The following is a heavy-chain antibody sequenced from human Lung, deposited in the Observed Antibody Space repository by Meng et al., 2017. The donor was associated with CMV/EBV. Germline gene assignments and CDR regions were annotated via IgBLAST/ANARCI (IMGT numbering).Heavy chain of an antibody. V-gene: IGHV3-21*01. CDR3: ARDTRGSDYYYGMDV. Sequence: GESLKTCCAAFEFTFSSYRMNWGRQAPGKGLEWVSFISSTSAYIDYADSVKGRFTISRDNARNSLFLQRSSLRAEDTAVYYCARDTRGSDYYYGMDVWGQGTTVXVSS. CDR2: ISSTSAYI. J-gene: IGHJ6*02. D-gene: IGHD3-10*01. CDR1: EFTFSSYR.